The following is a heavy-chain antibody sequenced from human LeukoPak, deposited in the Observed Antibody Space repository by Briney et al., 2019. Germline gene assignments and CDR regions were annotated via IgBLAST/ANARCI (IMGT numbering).Heavy chain of an antibody. J-gene: IGHJ4*02. CDR3: ARGIVVVPAAVD. Sequence: ASVKVSCKASGYTFTSYAMHWVRQAPGQRLEWMGWINAGNGNTKYSQKFQGRVTTTRDTSASTAYMELSSLRSEDTAVYYCARGIVVVPAAVDWGQGTLVTVSS. CDR1: GYTFTSYA. CDR2: INAGNGNT. V-gene: IGHV1-3*01. D-gene: IGHD2-2*01.